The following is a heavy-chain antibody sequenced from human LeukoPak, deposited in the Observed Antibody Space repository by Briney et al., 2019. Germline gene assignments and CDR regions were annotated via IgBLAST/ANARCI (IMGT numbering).Heavy chain of an antibody. Sequence: PGGSLRLSCAASGFTLSSYAIHWVRQAPGKGLEWVAVISYDGGIKYYADSVKGRFTISRDNAKNSLYLQMNSLRAEDTAVYYCARAVTTMVRGVGTKPEHKVWRPYYYYYMDVWGKGTTVTISS. D-gene: IGHD3-10*01. V-gene: IGHV3-30*04. CDR2: ISYDGGIK. CDR1: GFTLSSYA. J-gene: IGHJ6*03. CDR3: ARAVTTMVRGVGTKPEHKVWRPYYYYYMDV.